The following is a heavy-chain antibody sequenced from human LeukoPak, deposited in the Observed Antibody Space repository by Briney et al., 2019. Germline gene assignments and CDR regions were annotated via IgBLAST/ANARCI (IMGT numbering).Heavy chain of an antibody. CDR3: AKGIAVAGTSDAFDI. D-gene: IGHD6-19*01. CDR1: GFDFTSIV. CDR2: ISSDGNIR. Sequence: GGSLRLSCAASGFDFTSIVMHWVPQAPGKGPEWVATISSDGNIRHYADSVQGRFTISRDNSQNTVYVQMNRLRAEDTAVYYCAKGIAVAGTSDAFDIWGQGTMVTVS. V-gene: IGHV3-30*18. J-gene: IGHJ3*02.